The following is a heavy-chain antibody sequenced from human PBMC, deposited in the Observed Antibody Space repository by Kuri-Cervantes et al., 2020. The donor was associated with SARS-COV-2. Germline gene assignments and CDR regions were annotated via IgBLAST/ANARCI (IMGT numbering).Heavy chain of an antibody. CDR3: ARDPDGYIPNDAFDI. J-gene: IGHJ3*02. D-gene: IGHD5-24*01. Sequence: GGSLRLSCAASGFTFSSYAMHWVRQAPGKGLEWVAVISYDGSNKYYADSVKGRFTISRDNSKNTLYLQVNSLRAEDTAVYYCARDPDGYIPNDAFDIWGQGTMVTVSS. V-gene: IGHV3-30*04. CDR2: ISYDGSNK. CDR1: GFTFSSYA.